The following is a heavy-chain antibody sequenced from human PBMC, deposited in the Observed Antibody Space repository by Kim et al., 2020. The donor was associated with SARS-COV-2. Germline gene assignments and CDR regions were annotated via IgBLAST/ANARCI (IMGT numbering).Heavy chain of an antibody. CDR3: ARAAGFDWLLPYWYFDL. J-gene: IGHJ2*01. Sequence: SETLSLTCTVSGGSISSYYWSWIRQPPGKGLEWIGYIYYSGSTNYNPSLKSRVTISVDTSKNQFSLKLSSVTAVDTAVYYCARAAGFDWLLPYWYFDLWGRGTLVTVSS. CDR1: GGSISSYY. V-gene: IGHV4-59*13. CDR2: IYYSGST. D-gene: IGHD3-9*01.